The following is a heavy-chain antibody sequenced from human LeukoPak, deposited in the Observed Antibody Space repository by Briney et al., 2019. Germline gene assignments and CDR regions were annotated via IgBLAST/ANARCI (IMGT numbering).Heavy chain of an antibody. CDR1: GFTFDDYG. Sequence: PGGSLRLSCAASGFTFDDYGMSWVRQAPGKGLEWVSVIYSGGSTYYADSVKGRFTISRDNSKNTLYLQMNSLRAEDTAVYYCAKRSADYWGQGTLVTVSS. V-gene: IGHV3-23*03. CDR3: AKRSADY. J-gene: IGHJ4*02. CDR2: IYSGGST.